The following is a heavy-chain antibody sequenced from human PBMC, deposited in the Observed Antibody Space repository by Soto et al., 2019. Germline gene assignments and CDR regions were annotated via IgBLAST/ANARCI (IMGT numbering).Heavy chain of an antibody. D-gene: IGHD3-22*01. CDR2: TSYDGSNK. Sequence: GGSLRLSCAASGFTFSSYAMHWVRQAPGKGLEWVAVTSYDGSNKYYADSVKGRFTISRDNSKNTLYLQMNSLRAEDTAVYYCARDLKPYYYDSSGYYLDYWGQGTLVTVSS. CDR3: ARDLKPYYYDSSGYYLDY. V-gene: IGHV3-30-3*01. J-gene: IGHJ4*02. CDR1: GFTFSSYA.